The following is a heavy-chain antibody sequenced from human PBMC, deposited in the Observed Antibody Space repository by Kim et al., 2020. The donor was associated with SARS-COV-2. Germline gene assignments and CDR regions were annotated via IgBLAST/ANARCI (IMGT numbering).Heavy chain of an antibody. CDR1: GFTFDDYA. CDR3: AKDRSSSWFTLDY. Sequence: GGSLRLSCAASGFTFDDYAMHWVRQAPGKGLEWVSGISWSSNTVGYADSVKGRFTISRDNAKKFLYLQMNSLRAEDMALYYCAKDRSSSWFTLDYWGLGTLVTVSS. V-gene: IGHV3-9*03. D-gene: IGHD6-13*01. CDR2: ISWSSNTV. J-gene: IGHJ4*02.